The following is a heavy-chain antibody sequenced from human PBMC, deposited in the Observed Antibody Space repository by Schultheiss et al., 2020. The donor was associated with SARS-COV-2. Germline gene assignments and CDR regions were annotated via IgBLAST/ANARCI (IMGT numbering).Heavy chain of an antibody. CDR3: AKDDLYSSGLADS. Sequence: GGSLRLSCVASGFRFSSYGMHWVRQAPGKGLEWVAVISYDGSGKYYGDSVKGRFTISRDNSKNTLYLQMSSLRAEDTAVYYCAKDDLYSSGLADSWGQGTLVTVSS. CDR2: ISYDGSGK. CDR1: GFRFSSYG. V-gene: IGHV3-33*05. J-gene: IGHJ4*02. D-gene: IGHD6-25*01.